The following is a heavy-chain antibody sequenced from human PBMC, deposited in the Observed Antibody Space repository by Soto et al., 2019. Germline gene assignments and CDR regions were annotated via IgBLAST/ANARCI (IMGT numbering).Heavy chain of an antibody. V-gene: IGHV4-39*01. CDR2: IYYRGNA. CDR1: DNSINSDKYY. CDR3: AALEGLARFSYWFDC. D-gene: IGHD2-8*02. Sequence: SETLSLTCSVSDNSINSDKYYWGWIRQPPGKGMEWIGSIYYRGNASYNPSPRPRITIPGDETKSQFSLKRNSVTAADSAVYFCAALEGLARFSYWFDCWGPGALVTVSS. J-gene: IGHJ4*02.